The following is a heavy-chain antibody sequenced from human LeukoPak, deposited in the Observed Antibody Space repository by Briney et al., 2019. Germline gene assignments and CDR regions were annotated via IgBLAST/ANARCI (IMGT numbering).Heavy chain of an antibody. Sequence: SETLSLTCAVYGGSFSGYYWSWIRQPPGKGLEWIGETNHSGSTNYNPSLKSRVTISVDTSKNQFSLKLSSVTAADTAVYYCARVTRSSGWYTRGDYWGQGTLVTVSS. CDR1: GGSFSGYY. V-gene: IGHV4-34*01. D-gene: IGHD6-19*01. CDR3: ARVTRSSGWYTRGDY. CDR2: TNHSGST. J-gene: IGHJ4*02.